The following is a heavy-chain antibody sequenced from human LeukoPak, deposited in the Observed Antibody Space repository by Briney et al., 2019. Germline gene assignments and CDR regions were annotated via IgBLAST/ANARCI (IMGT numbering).Heavy chain of an antibody. CDR3: ARDVI. CDR1: GYSISTGFY. D-gene: IGHD3-16*02. V-gene: IGHV4-38-2*02. CDR2: IYHSRNT. J-gene: IGHJ4*02. Sequence: KSSETLSLTCSVSGYSISTGFYWGWIRQPPGKGLEWIGTIYHSRNTYYNSSLKSRVNISVDTSKNQFSLKLSSVTAADTAVYYCARDVIRGQGTLVTVSS.